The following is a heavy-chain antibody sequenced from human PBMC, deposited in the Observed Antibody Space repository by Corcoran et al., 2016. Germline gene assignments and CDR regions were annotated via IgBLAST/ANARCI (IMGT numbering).Heavy chain of an antibody. CDR1: GFTFSSYG. CDR2: ISYDGSNK. Sequence: QVQLVESGGGVVQPGRSLRLSCAASGFTFSSYGMHWVRQAPGKGLEWVAVISYDGSNKYYADSVKGRFTISRDNSKNTLYLQMNSLRAEDAAVYDCAKVVPAATNYYYYCGMDVWGQGTTVTVSS. V-gene: IGHV3-30*18. D-gene: IGHD2-2*01. J-gene: IGHJ6*02. CDR3: AKVVPAATNYYYYCGMDV.